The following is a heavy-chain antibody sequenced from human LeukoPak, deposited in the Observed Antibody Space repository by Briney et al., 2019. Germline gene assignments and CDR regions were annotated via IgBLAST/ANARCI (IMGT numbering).Heavy chain of an antibody. CDR3: ARENVWWLRRYFDY. J-gene: IGHJ4*02. CDR1: GGTFSSYA. D-gene: IGHD5-12*01. Sequence: ASVKVSCKASGGTFSSYAISWVRQAPGQGLEWMGIINPSGGSTSYAQKFQGRVTMTRDMSTSTVYMELSSLRSEDTAVYYCARENVWWLRRYFDYWGQGTLVTVSS. CDR2: INPSGGST. V-gene: IGHV1-46*01.